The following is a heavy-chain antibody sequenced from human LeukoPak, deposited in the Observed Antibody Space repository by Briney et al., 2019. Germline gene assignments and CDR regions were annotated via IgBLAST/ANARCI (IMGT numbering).Heavy chain of an antibody. J-gene: IGHJ4*02. CDR2: IKQDGSEK. Sequence: GGSLRLSCATSGFTFSTYWMSWVRQAPGKGLEWVANIKQDGSEKYYVDSVKGRFTISRDNAKNSLYLQMNSLRAEDTAVYYCATTYYDFWSGYFGQYYFDYWGQGTLVTVSS. D-gene: IGHD3-3*01. CDR1: GFTFSTYW. V-gene: IGHV3-7*01. CDR3: ATTYYDFWSGYFGQYYFDY.